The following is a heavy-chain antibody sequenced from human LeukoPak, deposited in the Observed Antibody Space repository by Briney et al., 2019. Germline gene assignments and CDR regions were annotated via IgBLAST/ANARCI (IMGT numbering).Heavy chain of an antibody. CDR2: ISYDGSNK. V-gene: IGHV3-30*04. CDR1: GFTFSSYA. D-gene: IGHD5-12*01. Sequence: GGSLRLSCAASGFTFSSYAMHWVRQAPGKGLEWVAIISYDGSNKYYADSVKGRFTISRDKSKNTLYLQMNSLRGEDTAVYYCARSAAAGRIVATFDYWGQGTLVTVSS. CDR3: ARSAAAGRIVATFDY. J-gene: IGHJ4*02.